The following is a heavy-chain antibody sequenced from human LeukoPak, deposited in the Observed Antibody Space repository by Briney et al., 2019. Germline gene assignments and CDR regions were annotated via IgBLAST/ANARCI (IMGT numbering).Heavy chain of an antibody. J-gene: IGHJ4*02. CDR2: TRNKPNSYTP. D-gene: IGHD2-2*01. CDR3: ARGYCSSSSCRYFDF. CDR1: GFTFSDHY. V-gene: IGHV3-72*01. Sequence: GGSLRLSCAASGFTFSDHYMDWVRQAPGKGLEWVGRTRNKPNSYTPEYAASVKGRFIISRDDSKNSLYLQMNSLKTEDTAAYYCARGYCSSSSCRYFDFWGQGTLVTVSS.